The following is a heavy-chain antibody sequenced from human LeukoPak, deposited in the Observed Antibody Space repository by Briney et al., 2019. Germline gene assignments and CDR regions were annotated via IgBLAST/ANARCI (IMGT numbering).Heavy chain of an antibody. D-gene: IGHD7-27*01. CDR2: ISGNGGST. V-gene: IGHV3-23*01. Sequence: GGSLRLSCAASGFTFSSYAMSWVRQAPGKGLEWVSAISGNGGSTYYADSVKGRFTVSRDNSKNTLFLQMNSLRAEDTAVYYCAKDGGLWVSAHWGDSWGRGTLVTVSS. CDR3: AKDGGLWVSAHWGDS. CDR1: GFTFSSYA. J-gene: IGHJ4*02.